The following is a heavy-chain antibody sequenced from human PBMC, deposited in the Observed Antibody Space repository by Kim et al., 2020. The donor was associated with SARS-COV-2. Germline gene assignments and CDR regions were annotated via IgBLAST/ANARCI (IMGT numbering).Heavy chain of an antibody. J-gene: IGHJ5*02. CDR2: TNTDGRST. CDR1: GFTFSNYW. V-gene: IGHV3-74*01. CDR3: ARERFSGSYWFDP. D-gene: IGHD1-26*01. Sequence: GGSLRLSCVASGFTFSNYWMHWGRQAPGKGLVWILRTNTDGRSTDYADSVRGRFTISRDNAKNTLYLQMNSLRGEDTAVYYCARERFSGSYWFDPWGQGTLVTVSS.